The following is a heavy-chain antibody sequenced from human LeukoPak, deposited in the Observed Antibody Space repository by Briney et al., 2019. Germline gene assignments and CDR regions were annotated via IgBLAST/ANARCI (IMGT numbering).Heavy chain of an antibody. J-gene: IGHJ4*02. D-gene: IGHD4-17*01. CDR1: GFTFSRHG. Sequence: QTGRSLRLSCAASGFTFSRHGMHWVRQAPGKGLEWVAVIGDTGRAKYYADSVEGRFTASRDNSKNTLYLQMNSLRAEDTAVYYCAKDFGGGTTVTDGLGYWGQGTLVTVSS. CDR2: IGDTGRAK. CDR3: AKDFGGGTTVTDGLGY. V-gene: IGHV3-30*18.